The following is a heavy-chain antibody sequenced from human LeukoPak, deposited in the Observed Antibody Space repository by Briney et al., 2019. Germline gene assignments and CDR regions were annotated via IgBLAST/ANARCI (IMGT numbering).Heavy chain of an antibody. V-gene: IGHV4-38-2*01. Sequence: PSETLSLTCAVSGYSISSGYYWGWIRQPPGKGLGWVGSIYHSGSTYYNPSLKSRVTISVDTSKIQFSLKLSSVTAGDTAVYYCARQYYDFWSGYLHYFDYWGQGTLVTVSS. J-gene: IGHJ4*02. CDR2: IYHSGST. D-gene: IGHD3-3*01. CDR1: GYSISSGYY. CDR3: ARQYYDFWSGYLHYFDY.